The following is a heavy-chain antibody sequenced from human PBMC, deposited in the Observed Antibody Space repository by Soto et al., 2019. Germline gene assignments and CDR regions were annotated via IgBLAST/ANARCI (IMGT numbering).Heavy chain of an antibody. D-gene: IGHD3-10*01. CDR2: VIPILGMA. CDR1: EGTFNSYT. Sequence: QVQLVQSGAEVKKPGSSVKVSCTASEGTFNSYTISWVRQAPGQGLEWMGRVIPILGMADFAQRFQGRVMITADKSTSTAYMMLSSLISDDTAIYYWATNYGSGSTHFDYWGQGTQVTVSS. V-gene: IGHV1-69*02. CDR3: ATNYGSGSTHFDY. J-gene: IGHJ4*02.